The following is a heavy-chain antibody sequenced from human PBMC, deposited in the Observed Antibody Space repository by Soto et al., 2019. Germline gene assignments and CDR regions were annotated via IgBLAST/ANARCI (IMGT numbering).Heavy chain of an antibody. D-gene: IGHD2-21*02. V-gene: IGHV4-31*02. Sequence: PSASMSLTRTFFGGSISIGGFYWSLIRQHPGKGLEWIGYIYYSGSTYYNLSLKSRVTISVDTYKNQFSLKLSSVTAADTAVYYCARVCRGDCHHGMDVWGQGTTVTVSS. CDR1: GGSISIGGFY. CDR3: ARVCRGDCHHGMDV. J-gene: IGHJ6*02. CDR2: IYYSGST.